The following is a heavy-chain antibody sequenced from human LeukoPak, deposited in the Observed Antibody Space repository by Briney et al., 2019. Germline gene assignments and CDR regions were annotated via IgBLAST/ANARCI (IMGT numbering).Heavy chain of an antibody. J-gene: IGHJ4*02. D-gene: IGHD3-10*01. CDR3: ARERGRGVISPYFDQ. V-gene: IGHV3-66*01. CDR1: GFTVSSNY. CDR2: IYSDGDT. Sequence: QSGGSLRLSCAASGFTVSSNYMSWVRQAPGRGLEWVSVIYSDGDTRYADSVKGGFTISRDNSKNTLYLQMNSLRAEDTALYYCARERGRGVISPYFDQWGQGSLVTVPS.